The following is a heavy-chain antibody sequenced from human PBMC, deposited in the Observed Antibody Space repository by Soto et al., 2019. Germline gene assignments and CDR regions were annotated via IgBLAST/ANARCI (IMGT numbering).Heavy chain of an antibody. CDR2: IYWDNDK. CDR1: GLSLSTRGVG. CDR3: AQRVTYSTNSHVGWFDP. D-gene: IGHD4-4*01. J-gene: IGHJ5*02. Sequence: QITLKESGPALMEPTQTLTLTCSLSGLSLSTRGVGVGWLRQAPGKALECLAIIYWDNDKRYNPSLKTRLTLTRDTSKNEVVLTMTYREPVDTAVYYGAQRVTYSTNSHVGWFDPGGQGTLVTVS. V-gene: IGHV2-5*02.